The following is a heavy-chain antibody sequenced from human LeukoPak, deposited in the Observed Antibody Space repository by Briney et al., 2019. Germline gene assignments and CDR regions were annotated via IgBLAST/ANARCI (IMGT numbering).Heavy chain of an antibody. CDR3: GRAFPPLRTSSAGDL. J-gene: IGHJ4*02. CDR2: ISYLSSHV. Sequence: TGGSLRLSCAASGFTFSDYDMNWVRQAPGKGLEWVSSISYLSSHVYYGDSVKGRFSISRDNAKNSLYLQINSLGAEDTAIYYCGRAFPPLRTSSAGDLWGQGILVTVSS. D-gene: IGHD3-16*01. V-gene: IGHV3-21*01. CDR1: GFTFSDYD.